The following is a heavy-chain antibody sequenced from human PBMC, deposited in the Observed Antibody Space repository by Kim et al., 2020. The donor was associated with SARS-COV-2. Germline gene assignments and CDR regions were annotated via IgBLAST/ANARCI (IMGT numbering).Heavy chain of an antibody. CDR2: ISGSGTIS. D-gene: IGHD2-2*01. CDR3: AKATSNCGSARCSPFYFDL. J-gene: IGHJ2*01. V-gene: IGHV3-23*01. CDR1: GFTFSSYA. Sequence: GGSLRLSCAASGFTFSSYAMSWVRQAPGKGLEWVSGISGSGTISYYYADSVRGRLPISRDNTKNTLYLQMNSLRAEDTAVYYCAKATSNCGSARCSPFYFDLWGRGTLVTVSS.